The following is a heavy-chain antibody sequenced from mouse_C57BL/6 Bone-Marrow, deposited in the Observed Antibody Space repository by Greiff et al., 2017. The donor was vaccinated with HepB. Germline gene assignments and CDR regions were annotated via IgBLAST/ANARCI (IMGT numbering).Heavy chain of an antibody. CDR3: ARHENGGFAY. CDR2: ISNGGGST. Sequence: EVKLVESGGGLVQPGGSLKLSCAASGFTFSDYYMYWVRQTPEKRLEWVAYISNGGGSTYYPDTVKGRFTISRDNAKNTLYLQMSRLKSEDTAVYYCARHENGGFAYRGQGTLVTVSA. V-gene: IGHV5-12*01. J-gene: IGHJ3*01. CDR1: GFTFSDYY.